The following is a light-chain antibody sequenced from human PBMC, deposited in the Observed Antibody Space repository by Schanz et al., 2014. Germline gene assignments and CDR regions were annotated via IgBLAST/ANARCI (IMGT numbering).Light chain of an antibody. Sequence: QSALTQHASVSGSPGQSITISCTGTSSDVGGYNYVSWYQQHPGKAPKLMIYDVSNRPSGVSNRFSGSKSGNTASLTISGLQAEDEADYSCCSYAGTNTRRWVFGGGAKLTVL. CDR1: SSDVGGYNY. CDR3: CSYAGTNTRRWV. J-gene: IGLJ3*02. V-gene: IGLV2-14*01. CDR2: DVS.